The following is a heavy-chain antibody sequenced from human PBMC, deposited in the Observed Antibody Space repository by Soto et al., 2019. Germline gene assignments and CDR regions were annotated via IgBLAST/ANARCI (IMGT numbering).Heavy chain of an antibody. V-gene: IGHV3-30*04. D-gene: IGHD5-12*01. CDR3: AAELGNTGYDGHDY. J-gene: IGHJ4*02. CDR1: GLTFSRYA. CDR2: IIYDGSNK. Sequence: QVQPVESGGGVVQPGRSLRLSCAASGLTFSRYAMHWVRQAPGKGLEWVAVIIYDGSNKHYADSVQGRFTISRDNSKNTLYLQMNSLRAEDTAVYYCAAELGNTGYDGHDYWGQGTLVTVSS.